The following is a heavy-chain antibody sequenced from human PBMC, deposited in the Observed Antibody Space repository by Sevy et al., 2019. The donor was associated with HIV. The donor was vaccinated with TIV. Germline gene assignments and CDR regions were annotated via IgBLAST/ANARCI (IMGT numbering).Heavy chain of an antibody. J-gene: IGHJ4*02. CDR2: INPNSGGT. V-gene: IGHV1-2*02. CDR1: GYTFTGYY. CDR3: AREGDGYNSLLDY. Sequence: ASVKVSCKASGYTFTGYYMHWVRQAPGQGLEWMGWINPNSGGTNYAQKFQGRVTMTRDTSISTAYMELSRLGSDDTAVYYCAREGDGYNSLLDYWGQGTLVTVSS. D-gene: IGHD5-12*01.